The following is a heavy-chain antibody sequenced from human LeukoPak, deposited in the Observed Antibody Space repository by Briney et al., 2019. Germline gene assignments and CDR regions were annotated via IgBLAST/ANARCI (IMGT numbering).Heavy chain of an antibody. CDR1: GYTLTELS. J-gene: IGHJ5*02. Sequence: ASVKVSCKVSGYTLTELSMHWVRQAPGKGLEWMGGFDPEDGETIYAQKFQGRVTMTEDTSTDTAYMELSSLRSEDTAVYYCATVRGYCSSTSCYTQQNWFDPWGQGTLVTVSS. V-gene: IGHV1-24*01. CDR3: ATVRGYCSSTSCYTQQNWFDP. CDR2: FDPEDGET. D-gene: IGHD2-2*02.